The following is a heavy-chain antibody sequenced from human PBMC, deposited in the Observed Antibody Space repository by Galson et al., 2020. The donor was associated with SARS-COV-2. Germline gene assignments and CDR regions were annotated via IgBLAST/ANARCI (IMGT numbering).Heavy chain of an antibody. CDR1: GFTFSSYA. J-gene: IGHJ4*02. CDR2: ISGSGGST. V-gene: IGHV3-23*01. CDR3: ANGETEWWSKIDY. Sequence: GESLKISCAASGFTFSSYAMSWVRQAPGKGLEWVSAISGSGGSTYYADSVKGRFTISRDNSKNTLYLQMNSLRAEDTAVYYCANGETEWWSKIDYWGQGTLVTVSS. D-gene: IGHD2-15*01.